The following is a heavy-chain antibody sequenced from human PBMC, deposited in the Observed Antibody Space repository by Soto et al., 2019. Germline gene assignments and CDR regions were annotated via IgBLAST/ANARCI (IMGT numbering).Heavy chain of an antibody. D-gene: IGHD3-9*01. CDR3: ARGDYDILTGYYHGMDV. V-gene: IGHV4-59*01. CDR1: GGSISSYY. J-gene: IGHJ6*02. Sequence: SETLSLTCSVSGGSISSYYWSWIRQPPGKGLEWIGYIYYSGSTNYNPSLKSRVTISVDTSKNQSSLKLSSVTAADTAVYYCARGDYDILTGYYHGMDVWGQGTTVTVSS. CDR2: IYYSGST.